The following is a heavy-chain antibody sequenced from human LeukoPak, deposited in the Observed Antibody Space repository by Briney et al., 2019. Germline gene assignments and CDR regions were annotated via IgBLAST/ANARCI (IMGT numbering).Heavy chain of an antibody. CDR3: AKDGDVLGFLEWFNFDC. D-gene: IGHD3-3*02. J-gene: IGHJ4*02. Sequence: GGSLRLSCAASGFTFSSYGMHWVRQAPGKGLEWVAFIRYDGSNKYYADSVKGRFTISRDNSKNTLYLQMHSLRAEDTAVYYCAKDGDVLGFLEWFNFDCWGQRTLVTVSS. V-gene: IGHV3-30*02. CDR1: GFTFSSYG. CDR2: IRYDGSNK.